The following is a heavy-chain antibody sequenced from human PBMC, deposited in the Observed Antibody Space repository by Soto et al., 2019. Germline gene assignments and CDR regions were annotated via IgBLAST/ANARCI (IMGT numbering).Heavy chain of an antibody. V-gene: IGHV3-15*07. CDR1: DLSFSNAY. J-gene: IGHJ4*02. CDR3: TTRGALGY. CDR2: IKSKTDGGSI. Sequence: EVQLVESGGGLVKPGESLRLSCAASDLSFSNAYINWVRQAPGKGLEWVGRIKSKTDGGSIDYAAPVKGRFIISRHDSSNTVYLQMNSLKTEDTAVYYCTTRGALGYWGQGTLVTVSS. D-gene: IGHD2-15*01.